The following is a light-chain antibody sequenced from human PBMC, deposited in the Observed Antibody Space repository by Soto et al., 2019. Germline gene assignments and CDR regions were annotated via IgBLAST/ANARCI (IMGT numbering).Light chain of an antibody. CDR2: RND. CDR3: AAWDDSLSGVV. CDR1: SSNIGSNY. V-gene: IGLV1-47*01. J-gene: IGLJ3*02. Sequence: QSVLTQPPSASGTPGQRVTISCSGSSSNIGSNYVTWYQQLPGAAPKLLIYRNDQRPSGVPDRFSGSKSGTSASLAISGLRSEDDTDYYCAAWDDSLSGVVFGGGTKVTVL.